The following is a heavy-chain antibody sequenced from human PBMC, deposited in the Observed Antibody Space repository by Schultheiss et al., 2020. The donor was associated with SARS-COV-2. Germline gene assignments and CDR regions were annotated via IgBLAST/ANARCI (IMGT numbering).Heavy chain of an antibody. CDR3: ARVRTMIVVDEPPYYYGMDV. CDR1: GFTFSSYG. J-gene: IGHJ6*02. V-gene: IGHV3-33*01. D-gene: IGHD3-22*01. CDR2: IWYDGSNK. Sequence: GESLKISCAASGFTFSSYGMHWVRQAPGKGLEWVAVIWYDGSNKYYADSVKGRFTISRDNSKNTLYLQMNSLRAEDTAVYYCARVRTMIVVDEPPYYYGMDVWGQGTTVTVSS.